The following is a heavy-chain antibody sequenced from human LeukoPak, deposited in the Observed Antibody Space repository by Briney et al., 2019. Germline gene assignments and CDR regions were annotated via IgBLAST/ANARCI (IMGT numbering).Heavy chain of an antibody. J-gene: IGHJ4*02. CDR3: ARSRYYYIWGIDY. D-gene: IGHD3-16*01. V-gene: IGHV3-74*01. CDR1: GFTFSSYG. CDR2: INSDGSST. Sequence: GGSLRLSCAASGFTFSSYGMHWVRQAPGKGLVWVSRINSDGSSTNYADSVKGRFTISRDNAKNTLYLQMKSLRDEDTAVFYCARSRYYYIWGIDYWGQGTLVTISS.